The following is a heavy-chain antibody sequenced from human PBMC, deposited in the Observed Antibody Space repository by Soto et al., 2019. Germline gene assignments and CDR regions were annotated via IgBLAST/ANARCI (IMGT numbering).Heavy chain of an antibody. D-gene: IGHD2-8*01. V-gene: IGHV1-18*01. J-gene: IGHJ6*02. CDR3: AKNGQPPYYYYGMDV. CDR1: GYTFTRYG. Sequence: QGQLVQSGGEVKKPGASVKVSCKASGYTFTRYGISWVRQAPGQGLEWMGWISGYNGDTKYAQKFQGRVTMTVEKSTTTAYRELRSLTSDDRAVYYCAKNGQPPYYYYGMDVWGQGTTVTVSS. CDR2: ISGYNGDT.